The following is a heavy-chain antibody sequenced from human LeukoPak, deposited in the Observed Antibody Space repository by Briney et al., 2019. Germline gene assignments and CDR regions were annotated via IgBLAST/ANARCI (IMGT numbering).Heavy chain of an antibody. V-gene: IGHV3-21*01. Sequence: PGGSLRLSCAASGFTFSSYAMNWVRQAPGKGLEWVSSISSTRSYLYYADSVKGRFTISRDNAKNSLFLQMNSLRAEDTAVYYCARDVARGDSSPIWGQGTMVTVSS. CDR1: GFTFSSYA. CDR2: ISSTRSYL. J-gene: IGHJ3*02. CDR3: ARDVARGDSSPI. D-gene: IGHD3-22*01.